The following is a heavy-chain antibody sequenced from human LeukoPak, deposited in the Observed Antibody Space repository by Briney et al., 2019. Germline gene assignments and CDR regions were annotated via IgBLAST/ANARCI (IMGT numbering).Heavy chain of an antibody. V-gene: IGHV3-23*01. D-gene: IGHD2-21*02. J-gene: IGHJ5*02. CDR2: FDGNGPNT. CDR1: GFTFSSFA. Sequence: GGSLRLSCAASGFTFSSFAMTWVRQAPGKGLEWVSGFDGNGPNTYYADSVKGRWTISRDNSRNTLYLQMNNLRVEDTAVYYCATMDCGGDCFPHLGGSGINWFDPWGQGTLVTVSS. CDR3: ATMDCGGDCFPHLGGSGINWFDP.